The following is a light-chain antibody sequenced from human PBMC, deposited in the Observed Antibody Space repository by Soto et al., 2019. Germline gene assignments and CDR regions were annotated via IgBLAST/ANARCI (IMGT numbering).Light chain of an antibody. J-gene: IGLJ2*01. CDR2: EVT. Sequence: QSVLTQPASVSGSPGQSITISCTGTSSDVGGYNSVSWYQQYPGKAPKLIIYEVTKRPSGVSDRFSGSKSGRTASLTISGLQIEDESTYYCSSYTSASTLIFGGGTKLTVL. V-gene: IGLV2-14*03. CDR3: SSYTSASTLI. CDR1: SSDVGGYNS.